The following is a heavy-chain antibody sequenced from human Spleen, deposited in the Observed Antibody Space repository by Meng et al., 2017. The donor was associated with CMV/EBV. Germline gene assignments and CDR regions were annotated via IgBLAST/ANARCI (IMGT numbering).Heavy chain of an antibody. CDR3: ARGTTVTLFDY. V-gene: IGHV3-74*01. J-gene: IGHJ4*02. Sequence: EVQLVESGGGVVQRGGSLRLSCAASGFTFSSYWMHWVRQAPGKGLVWVSRINSDGSSTSYADSVKGRFTISRDNAKNTLYLQMNSLRAEDTAVYYCARGTTVTLFDYWGQGTLVTVSS. D-gene: IGHD4-17*01. CDR2: INSDGSST. CDR1: GFTFSSYW.